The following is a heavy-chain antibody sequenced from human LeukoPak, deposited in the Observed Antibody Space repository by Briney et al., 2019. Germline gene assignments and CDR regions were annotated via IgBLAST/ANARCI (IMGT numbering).Heavy chain of an antibody. Sequence: PSETLSLTCTVSGGSISSYYWSWIRQPPGKGLEWIGYIYYSGSTNYNPSLKSRVTISVDTSKNQFSLKLSSVAAADTAVYYCARYDSSGWSPFDYWGQGTLVTVSS. CDR1: GGSISSYY. V-gene: IGHV4-59*01. J-gene: IGHJ4*02. D-gene: IGHD6-19*01. CDR2: IYYSGST. CDR3: ARYDSSGWSPFDY.